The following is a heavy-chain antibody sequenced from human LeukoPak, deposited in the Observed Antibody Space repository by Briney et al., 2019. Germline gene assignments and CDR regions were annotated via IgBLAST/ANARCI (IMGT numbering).Heavy chain of an antibody. CDR3: TAAVPGYSSLLDY. J-gene: IGHJ4*02. Sequence: GGSLRLSCADFGFTFNEAWMGWVRQAPGKGREWVGRIKSNAGGGTTNYAAPGEGRFSIARDDTKNTVYMQMNSLKTEDTAVYFCTAAVPGYSSLLDYWGQGTLVTVSS. CDR1: GFTFNEAW. CDR2: IKSNAGGGTT. D-gene: IGHD6-19*01. V-gene: IGHV3-15*06.